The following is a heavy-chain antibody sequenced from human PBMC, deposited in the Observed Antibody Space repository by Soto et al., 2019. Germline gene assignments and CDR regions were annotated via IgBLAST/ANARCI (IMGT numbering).Heavy chain of an antibody. CDR1: GGSIARSTYY. V-gene: IGHV4-39*01. CDR3: ATLYVVVPSAQNWFDP. Sequence: KTSETLSLTCTVSGGSIARSTYYWAWIRQPPGKGLEWIGSIYYSGTTYYNPSLKSRVTISVDTSKNQFSLKLTSVTAADTAVYYCATLYVVVPSAQNWFDPRGQGTLVTVSS. J-gene: IGHJ5*02. D-gene: IGHD2-2*01. CDR2: IYYSGTT.